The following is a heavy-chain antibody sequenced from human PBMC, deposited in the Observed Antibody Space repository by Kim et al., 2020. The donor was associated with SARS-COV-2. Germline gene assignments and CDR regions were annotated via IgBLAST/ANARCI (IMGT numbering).Heavy chain of an antibody. CDR2: MTGDGGGR. D-gene: IGHD6-19*01. J-gene: IGHJ4*02. V-gene: IGHV3-23*01. CDR1: GFSFSSYA. Sequence: GGSLRLSCSASGFSFSSYAMNWVRQAPGKGLEWVSAMTGDGGGRYYADSVKGRFTISRDNSKNTLSLQMNSLTAEDTAIYFCSKDGLAGGSRPKRYFDLWGQGALVTVSS. CDR3: SKDGLAGGSRPKRYFDL.